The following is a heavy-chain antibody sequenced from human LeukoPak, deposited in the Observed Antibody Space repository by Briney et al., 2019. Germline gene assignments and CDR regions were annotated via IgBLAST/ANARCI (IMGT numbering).Heavy chain of an antibody. V-gene: IGHV7-4-1*02. CDR3: ARGVAARLPQDV. Sequence: ASVKVSCKASGGTFSSYAISWVRQAPGQGLEWMGWINTNTGNPTYAQGFTGRFVYSLDTSVSTAYLQISSLKAEDTAVYYCARGVAARLPQDVWGKGTTVTVSS. CDR1: GGTFSSYA. D-gene: IGHD6-6*01. CDR2: INTNTGNP. J-gene: IGHJ6*04.